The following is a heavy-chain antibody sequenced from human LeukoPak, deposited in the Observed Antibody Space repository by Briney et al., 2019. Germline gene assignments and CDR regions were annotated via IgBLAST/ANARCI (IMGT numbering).Heavy chain of an antibody. CDR3: TNLVFDSSGYSYFDY. CDR2: ISGSGGNT. Sequence: GGSLRLSCAASGFTFSNYAMSWVRQAPGKGLEWLSAISGSGGNTYYADSVKGLFTISRDNSKNMLYLQMNSLRAEDTAVYYCTNLVFDSSGYSYFDYWGQGTLVTVSS. J-gene: IGHJ4*02. V-gene: IGHV3-23*01. D-gene: IGHD3-22*01. CDR1: GFTFSNYA.